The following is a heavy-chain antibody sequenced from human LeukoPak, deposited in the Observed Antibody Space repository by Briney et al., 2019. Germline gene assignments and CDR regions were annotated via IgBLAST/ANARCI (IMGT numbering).Heavy chain of an antibody. V-gene: IGHV3-33*01. J-gene: IGHJ6*02. CDR1: GFTFSSYG. CDR2: IWYDGSNK. CDR3: ARERSPSSRYYYGMDV. Sequence: GGSLRLSCAASGFTFSSYGMHWVRQAPGKGLEWVAVIWYDGSNKYYADSVKGRFTISRDNSKTTLYLQMNSLRAEDTAVYYCARERSPSSRYYYGMDVWGQGTTVTVSS. D-gene: IGHD6-6*01.